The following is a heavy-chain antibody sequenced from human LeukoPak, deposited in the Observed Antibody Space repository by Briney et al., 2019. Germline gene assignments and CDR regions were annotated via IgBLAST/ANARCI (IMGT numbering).Heavy chain of an antibody. J-gene: IGHJ3*02. CDR3: ARDYYDILGGIDAFDI. D-gene: IGHD3-9*01. V-gene: IGHV3-53*01. CDR1: GFTFSRYW. CDR2: IYSGGST. Sequence: GGSLRLSCAASGFTFSRYWVSWVRQAPGKGLEWVSVIYSGGSTYYADSVKGRFTISRDNSKNTLYLQMNSLRAEDTAVYYCARDYYDILGGIDAFDIWGQRTMVTVSS.